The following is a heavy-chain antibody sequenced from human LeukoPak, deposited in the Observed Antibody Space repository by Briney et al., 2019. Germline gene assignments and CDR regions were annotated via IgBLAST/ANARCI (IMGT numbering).Heavy chain of an antibody. CDR2: IYYSGST. CDR1: GGSISSGDYY. J-gene: IGHJ4*02. Sequence: SETLSLTCTVSGGSISSGDYYWSWIRQPPGKGLEWIGYIYYSGSTYYNPSLKSRVTISLDTSKNQFSLRLTSVTAADTAVYYCARDPNSALWGQGTLVTVSS. CDR3: ARDPNSAL. V-gene: IGHV4-30-4*01. D-gene: IGHD4-23*01.